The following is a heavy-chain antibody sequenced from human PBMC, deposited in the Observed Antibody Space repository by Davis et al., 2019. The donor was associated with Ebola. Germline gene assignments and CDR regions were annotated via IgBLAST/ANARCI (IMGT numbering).Heavy chain of an antibody. CDR1: GFTFDDYA. CDR3: AKDNGSSFYYYYYGLDV. D-gene: IGHD6-13*01. V-gene: IGHV3-9*01. J-gene: IGHJ6*04. Sequence: PGGSLRLSCAASGFTFDDYAMHWVRQAPGKGLEWVSGISWNSGSIGYADSVKGRFTISRDNAKNSLYLQMDSLRAEDTALYYCAKDNGSSFYYYYYGLDVWGKGTTVTVSS. CDR2: ISWNSGSI.